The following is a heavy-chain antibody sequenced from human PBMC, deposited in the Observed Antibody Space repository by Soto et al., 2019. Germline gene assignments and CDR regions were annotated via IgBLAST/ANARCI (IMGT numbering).Heavy chain of an antibody. CDR1: GGSISSSSYY. Sequence: QLQLQESGPGLVKPSETLSLTCTVSGGSISSSSYYWGWIRQPPGKGLEWIGSIYYSGSTYYNPSLKSRVTISADTSKNQLSLKLSSVTAADTAVYYCARSGYFDWLLAPSHPNDYWGQGILVTVSS. V-gene: IGHV4-39*01. D-gene: IGHD3-9*01. CDR3: ARSGYFDWLLAPSHPNDY. CDR2: IYYSGST. J-gene: IGHJ4*02.